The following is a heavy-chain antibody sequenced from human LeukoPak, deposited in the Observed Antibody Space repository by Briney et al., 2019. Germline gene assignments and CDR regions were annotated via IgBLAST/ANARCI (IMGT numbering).Heavy chain of an antibody. CDR3: ARCPGRPVRPRSRDVKFDP. J-gene: IGHJ5*02. CDR1: GYTFTNYA. CDR2: INAGNGKT. V-gene: IGHV1-3*01. D-gene: IGHD1-26*01. Sequence: GASVKVSCKASGYTFTNYAVHWVRQAPGQRLEWMGWINAGNGKTNYSQKFQGRVTMTRNTSISTAYMELSSLRSEDTAVYYCARCPGRPVRPRSRDVKFDPWGQGTLVTVSS.